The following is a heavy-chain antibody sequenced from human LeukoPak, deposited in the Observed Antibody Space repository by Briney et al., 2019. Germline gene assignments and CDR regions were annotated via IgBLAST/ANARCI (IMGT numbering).Heavy chain of an antibody. J-gene: IGHJ4*02. V-gene: IGHV1-3*01. D-gene: IGHD2-2*01. CDR2: INAGNGNT. CDR1: GYTFTSYA. Sequence: ASVKVSCKASGYTFTSYAMHWVRQAPGQRLEWMGWINAGNGNTKYSQKFQGRVTITRDTSASTAYMELSSLRSEDTAVYYCARDLSRSTSCGGYWGQGTLVTVSS. CDR3: ARDLSRSTSCGGY.